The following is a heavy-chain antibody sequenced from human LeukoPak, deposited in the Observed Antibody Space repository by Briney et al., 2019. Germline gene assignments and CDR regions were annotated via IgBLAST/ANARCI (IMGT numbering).Heavy chain of an antibody. CDR3: AKSYYDFWSGYYQTFDY. J-gene: IGHJ4*02. CDR2: ISYDRSNK. D-gene: IGHD3-3*01. V-gene: IGHV3-30*18. Sequence: GGSLRLSCAASGFTFSSYEMNWVRQAPGKGLEWVAVISYDRSNKYYADSVKGRFTISRDNSKNTLYLQMNCLRAEDTAVYYCAKSYYDFWSGYYQTFDYWGQGTLVTVSS. CDR1: GFTFSSYE.